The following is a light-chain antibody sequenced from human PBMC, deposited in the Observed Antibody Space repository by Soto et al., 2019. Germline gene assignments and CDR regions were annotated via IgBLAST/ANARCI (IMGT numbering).Light chain of an antibody. J-gene: IGLJ3*02. CDR3: CSYAGSSSLV. Sequence: QSALTQPASVSGSPGQSITISCTGTSSDVGNYNLVSWYQQHPGQAPKLIIYEGTKRPAGVANRLSVSKSGNTASLTISGLQAEDEADYYCCSYAGSSSLVFGGGTKLTVL. CDR1: SSDVGNYNL. V-gene: IGLV2-23*01. CDR2: EGT.